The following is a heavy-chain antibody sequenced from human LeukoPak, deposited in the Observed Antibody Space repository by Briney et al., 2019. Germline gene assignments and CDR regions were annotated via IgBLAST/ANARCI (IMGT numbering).Heavy chain of an antibody. CDR2: ISGSGGST. CDR3: AKAPVGHCSGGSCYPFDY. V-gene: IGHV3-23*01. J-gene: IGHJ4*02. Sequence: PGGSLRLSCAASGTIFSNLWMIWVRQAPGKGLEWVSAISGSGGSTGYADSVKGRFTISRDNPKNTLDLQMNSLRAEDTAVYYCAKAPVGHCSGGSCYPFDYWGQGTLVTVSS. D-gene: IGHD2-15*01. CDR1: GTIFSNLW.